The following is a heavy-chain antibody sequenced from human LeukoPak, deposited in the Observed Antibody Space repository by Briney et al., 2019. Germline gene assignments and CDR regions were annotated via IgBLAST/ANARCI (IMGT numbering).Heavy chain of an antibody. CDR1: GFTFSSYA. D-gene: IGHD3-22*01. J-gene: IGHJ4*02. CDR3: AKVYYYDSSGYYYFDY. Sequence: GGSLRLSCAASGFTFSSYAMSWVRQAPGKGLEWVSAISGSGGSTYYADSVKGRFTISRDNSKNTLYLQMNSLRAEDTAVYYCAKVYYYDSSGYYYFDYRGQGTLVTVSS. V-gene: IGHV3-23*01. CDR2: ISGSGGST.